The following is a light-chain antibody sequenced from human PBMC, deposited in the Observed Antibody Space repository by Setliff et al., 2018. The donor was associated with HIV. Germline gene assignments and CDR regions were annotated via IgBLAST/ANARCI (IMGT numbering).Light chain of an antibody. J-gene: IGLJ1*01. CDR3: SSYAITNTLP. CDR2: EVR. V-gene: IGLV2-14*01. CDR1: SSDVGGYSH. Sequence: QSAMAQPASVSGSPGQSITISCTGTSSDVGGYSHVSWYQQHPGKAPKLTIYEVRNRPSGVSNRFSGSKSGNTASLTISGLRAEDEADYYCSSYAITNTLPFGTGTKVTVL.